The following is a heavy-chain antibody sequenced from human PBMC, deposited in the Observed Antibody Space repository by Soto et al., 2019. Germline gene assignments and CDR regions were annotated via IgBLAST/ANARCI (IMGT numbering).Heavy chain of an antibody. CDR3: AGDRIVGATYYDGMDV. J-gene: IGHJ6*02. D-gene: IGHD1-26*01. Sequence: QVQLVQSGAEVKKPGSSVKVSCKASGGTFSSYAISWVRQAPGQGLEWMGGIIPIFGTADYAQKFQGRVTITADESTSTSYMELGSLRSEDTGVYDCAGDRIVGATYYDGMDVWGQGTTVTVSS. CDR2: IIPIFGTA. CDR1: GGTFSSYA. V-gene: IGHV1-69*12.